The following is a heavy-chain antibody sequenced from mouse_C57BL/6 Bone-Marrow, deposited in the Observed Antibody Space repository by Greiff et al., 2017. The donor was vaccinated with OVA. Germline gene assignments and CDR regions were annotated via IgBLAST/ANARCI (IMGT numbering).Heavy chain of an antibody. CDR2: INPNNGGT. Sequence: EVQLQQSGPELVKPGASVKISCKASGYTFTDYYMNWVKQSHGKSLEWIGDINPNNGGTSYNQKFKGKATLTVDKSSSPAYMELRSLTSDDSAVYYCARGGSRLFAYWGQGILVTVSA. CDR1: GYTFTDYY. J-gene: IGHJ3*01. D-gene: IGHD1-1*01. CDR3: ARGGSRLFAY. V-gene: IGHV1-26*01.